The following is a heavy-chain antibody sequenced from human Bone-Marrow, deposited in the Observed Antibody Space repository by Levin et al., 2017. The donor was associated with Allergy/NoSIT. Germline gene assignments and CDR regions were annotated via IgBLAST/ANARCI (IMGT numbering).Heavy chain of an antibody. CDR3: ARHLPYPFDY. CDR2: INRSGST. Sequence: SQTLSLPCAVYGGSFRGYYWSWLRQPPGKGLEWLGEINRSGSTNYNPSLKSRVTISVDTSKNQFSLKLSSVTAADTAVYYCARHLPYPFDYWGQGILVTVSS. CDR1: GGSFRGYY. J-gene: IGHJ4*02. V-gene: IGHV4-34*01.